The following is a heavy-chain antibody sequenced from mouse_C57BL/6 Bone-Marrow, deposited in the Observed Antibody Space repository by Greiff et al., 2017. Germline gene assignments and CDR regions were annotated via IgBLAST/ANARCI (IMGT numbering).Heavy chain of an antibody. CDR3: AMGLTSAY. D-gene: IGHD2-12*01. CDR2: ISYDGSN. CDR1: GYSITSGYY. V-gene: IGHV3-6*01. Sequence: EVKLVESGPGLVKPSQSLSLTCSVTGYSITSGYYWNWIRQFPGNKLEWMGYISYDGSNNYNPSLKNRISITRDTSKNQFFLKLNSVTTEDTATYYCAMGLTSAYWGQGTLVTVSA. J-gene: IGHJ3*01.